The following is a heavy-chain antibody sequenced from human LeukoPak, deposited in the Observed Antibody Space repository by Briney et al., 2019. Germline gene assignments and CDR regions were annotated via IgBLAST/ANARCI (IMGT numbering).Heavy chain of an antibody. CDR3: AKGSSTGWYHPFDI. CDR1: GFTFSSYA. CDR2: ISYDGSNK. D-gene: IGHD6-19*01. Sequence: GRSLRLSCAASGFTFSSYAMHWVRQAPGKGLEWVAVISYDGSNKYYADSVKGRFTISRDNSKNTLYLQMNSLRAEDTAVYYCAKGSSTGWYHPFDIWGQGTMVTVSS. J-gene: IGHJ3*02. V-gene: IGHV3-30-3*01.